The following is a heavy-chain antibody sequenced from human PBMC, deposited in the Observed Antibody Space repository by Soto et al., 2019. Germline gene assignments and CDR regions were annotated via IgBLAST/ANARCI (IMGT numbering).Heavy chain of an antibody. D-gene: IGHD6-13*01. CDR3: ARDRKGAAYFDY. CDR1: GGSISSGGYY. V-gene: IGHV4-31*03. CDR2: IYYSGST. J-gene: IGHJ4*02. Sequence: QVQLQESGPGLVKPSQTLSLTCTVSGGSISSGGYYWSWIRQHPGKGLEWIGYIYYSGSTYYNPSLKSRVTITGDTAKNHFSLKPSSVTAADTAVYYCARDRKGAAYFDYWGQGNLVTVSS.